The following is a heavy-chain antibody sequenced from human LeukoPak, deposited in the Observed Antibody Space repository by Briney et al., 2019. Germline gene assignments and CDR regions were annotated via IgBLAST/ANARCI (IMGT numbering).Heavy chain of an antibody. CDR2: ISAYNGNT. CDR1: GYTFTSYG. Sequence: ASVKVSCQASGYTFTSYGISWVRQAPGQGLEWMGWISAYNGNTNYAQKLQGRVTMTTDTSTSTAYMELRRLRSDGTAVYYCARDASGYYNSYFDYWGQGTLVTVSS. J-gene: IGHJ4*02. D-gene: IGHD3-3*01. V-gene: IGHV1-18*01. CDR3: ARDASGYYNSYFDY.